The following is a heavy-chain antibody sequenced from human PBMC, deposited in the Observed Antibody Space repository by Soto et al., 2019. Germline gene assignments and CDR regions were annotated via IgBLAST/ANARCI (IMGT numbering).Heavy chain of an antibody. CDR2: ISYDGNNK. J-gene: IGHJ4*02. CDR3: ARGRVYSSTWYGDY. CDR1: GFSLSTHA. D-gene: IGHD6-13*01. V-gene: IGHV3-30-3*01. Sequence: QVPLVESGGGVAQPGRSLRLSCAASGFSLSTHAMHWVRQAPGKGLEWVAAISYDGNNKYYADSVKGRFTISKDNSKNTLYVHLSSVRVEDTAVYYCARGRVYSSTWYGDYWGQGALVTVSS.